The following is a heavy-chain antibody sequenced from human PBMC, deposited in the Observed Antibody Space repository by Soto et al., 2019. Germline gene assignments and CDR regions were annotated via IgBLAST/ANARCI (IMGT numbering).Heavy chain of an antibody. Sequence: QTGGSLRLSCAASGFTFDDYAMHWVRQAPGKGLEWVSGISWNSGSIGYADSVKGRFTISRDNAKNSLYLQMNSLRAEDTALYYCAKDDSIITFVGVIVGAFDIWCQGTMVTGS. V-gene: IGHV3-9*01. CDR2: ISWNSGSI. D-gene: IGHD3-16*02. CDR1: GFTFDDYA. CDR3: AKDDSIITFVGVIVGAFDI. J-gene: IGHJ3*02.